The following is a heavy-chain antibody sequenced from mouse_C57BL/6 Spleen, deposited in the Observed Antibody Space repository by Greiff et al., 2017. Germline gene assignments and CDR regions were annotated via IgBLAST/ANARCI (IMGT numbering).Heavy chain of an antibody. D-gene: IGHD4-1*01. CDR3: VTGTNYAMDY. Sequence: VQLQQSGPELVKPGASVKISCKASGYAFSSSWMNWVKQRPGKGLEWIGRIYPGDGDTNYNGKFKGKATLTADKSSSTAYMQLSSLTSEDSAVYFCVTGTNYAMDYWGQGTSVTVSS. CDR1: GYAFSSSW. V-gene: IGHV1-82*01. CDR2: IYPGDGDT. J-gene: IGHJ4*01.